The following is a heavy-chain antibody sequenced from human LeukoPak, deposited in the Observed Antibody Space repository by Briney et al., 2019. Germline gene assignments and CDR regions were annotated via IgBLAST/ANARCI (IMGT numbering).Heavy chain of an antibody. CDR1: GGSLSSSSYY. J-gene: IGHJ4*02. Sequence: PSETLSLTCTGCGGSLSSSSYYWGWVRHPPERGREGVGSIYYSGSTYYNPSLKSRVTISVATSKTQFSLKLSSVTAAEAAVYYCASTIRGGPYFDYCGQGTLVTASS. CDR2: IYYSGST. V-gene: IGHV4-39*01. CDR3: ASTIRGGPYFDY. D-gene: IGHD1-14*01.